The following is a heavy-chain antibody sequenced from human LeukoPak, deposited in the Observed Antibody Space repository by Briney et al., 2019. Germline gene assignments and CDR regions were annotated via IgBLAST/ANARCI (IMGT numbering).Heavy chain of an antibody. CDR1: GFQFSSFW. CDR2: INLDGRGT. CDR3: ARVMRGVVPEGPSDY. J-gene: IGHJ4*02. Sequence: SGGSLRLSCSASGFQFSSFWMHWVRQAPGKGLVWVSRINLDGRGTTYADSVKGRFTISRDNAKNTLYLQMNTLRAEDTAVYYCARVMRGVVPEGPSDYWGQGTLVTVSS. D-gene: IGHD2-2*01. V-gene: IGHV3-74*01.